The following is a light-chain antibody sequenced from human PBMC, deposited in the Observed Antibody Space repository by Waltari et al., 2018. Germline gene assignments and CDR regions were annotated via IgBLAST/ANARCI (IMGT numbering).Light chain of an antibody. CDR3: QSFHSSLSASV. CDR2: GNT. V-gene: IGLV1-40*01. J-gene: IGLJ3*02. CDR1: NPNFRAGYH. Sequence: SVLTPPPSMSGVTGQTVTIPCTAGNPNFRAGYHPHWYQPSPGTAPKLLLLGNTIRRSGGPSCFSGSKSGTWSSLAIAGHQSEDEAVYYCQSFHSSLSASVLGGGTKLTVL.